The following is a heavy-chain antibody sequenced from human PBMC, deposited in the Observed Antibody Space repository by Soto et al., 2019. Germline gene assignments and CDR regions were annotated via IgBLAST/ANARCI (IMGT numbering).Heavy chain of an antibody. CDR3: VRTSLTGSYSIPFDY. CDR1: GFTFSGYG. Sequence: QVQLVESGGGVVQPGRSLRLSCAASGFTFSGYGMHCVRQAPGKGLEWVAVIWYDGSNKYYADSVKGRFTISRDNSTNTLYLQMNSLRAQDTPVYYCVRTSLTGSYSIPFDYWGQASLLTVSS. V-gene: IGHV3-33*01. CDR2: IWYDGSNK. J-gene: IGHJ4*02. D-gene: IGHD1-26*01.